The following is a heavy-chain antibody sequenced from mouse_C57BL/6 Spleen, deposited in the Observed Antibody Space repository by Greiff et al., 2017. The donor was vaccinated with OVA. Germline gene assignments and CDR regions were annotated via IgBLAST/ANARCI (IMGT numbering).Heavy chain of an antibody. CDR3: ARVTTVVDHFDY. J-gene: IGHJ2*01. Sequence: EVMLVESGGGLVKPGGSLKLSCAASGFTFSSYAMSWVRQTPEKRLEWVATISDGGSYTYYPDNVKGRFTISRDNAKNNLYLQMSHLKSEDTAMYYCARVTTVVDHFDYWGQGTTLTVSS. V-gene: IGHV5-4*03. CDR1: GFTFSSYA. D-gene: IGHD1-1*01. CDR2: ISDGGSYT.